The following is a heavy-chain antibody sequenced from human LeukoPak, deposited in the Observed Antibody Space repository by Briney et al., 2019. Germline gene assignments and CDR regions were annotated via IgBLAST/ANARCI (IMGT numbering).Heavy chain of an antibody. CDR3: ARSLIPYFDY. V-gene: IGHV3-48*03. D-gene: IGHD2-21*01. J-gene: IGHJ4*02. CDR1: GFTFSSYG. Sequence: GGSLRPSCAASGFTFSSYGMNWVRQAPGKGLEWVSFISSSGSTKYYADSVKGRFTISRDNAKNSLYLQMNSLRAEDTAVYYCARSLIPYFDYWGQGTLVTVSS. CDR2: ISSSGSTK.